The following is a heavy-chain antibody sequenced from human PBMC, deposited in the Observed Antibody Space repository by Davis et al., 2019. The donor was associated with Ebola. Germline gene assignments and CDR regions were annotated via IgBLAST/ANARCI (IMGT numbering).Heavy chain of an antibody. CDR2: INPHNGNT. D-gene: IGHD3-22*01. V-gene: IGHV1-18*01. CDR3: ARVEDSSGYLHYYYYGMDV. J-gene: IGHJ6*04. CDR1: GYTFNLYG. Sequence: AASVKVSCKASGYTFNLYGISWVRQAPGQGLEWMGWINPHNGNTNYAQNVQGRVTMTTDTSTSTAYMELRSLRSDDTAVYYCARVEDSSGYLHYYYYGMDVWGKGTTVTVSS.